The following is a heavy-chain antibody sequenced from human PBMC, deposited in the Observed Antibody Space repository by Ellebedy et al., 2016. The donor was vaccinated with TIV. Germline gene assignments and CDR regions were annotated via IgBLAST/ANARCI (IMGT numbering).Heavy chain of an antibody. J-gene: IGHJ4*02. CDR2: ISYDGSNK. V-gene: IGHV3-30-3*01. Sequence: PGGSLRLSCAASGFTFSSYAMHWVRQAPGKGLEWVAVISYDGSNKYYADSVKGRFTISRDNSKNTLYLQMNSLRAEDTAVYYCARAGYCGGDCYPFPKYFDYWGQGTLVTVSS. D-gene: IGHD2-21*02. CDR3: ARAGYCGGDCYPFPKYFDY. CDR1: GFTFSSYA.